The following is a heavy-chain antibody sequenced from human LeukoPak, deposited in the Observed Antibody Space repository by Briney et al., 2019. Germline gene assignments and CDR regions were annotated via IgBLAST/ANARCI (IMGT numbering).Heavy chain of an antibody. CDR1: GGSISSYY. CDR2: IYYSWST. V-gene: IGHV4-59*08. D-gene: IGHD5-24*01. CDR3: ARVGRDGYNRGGLDY. J-gene: IGHJ4*02. Sequence: PSETLSLTCTVSGGSISSYYWSWIRQPPGKGLEWIGYIYYSWSTNYNPSLKSRVTISVDTSKNQFSLKLSSVTAADTAVYYCARVGRDGYNRGGLDYWGQGTLVTVSS.